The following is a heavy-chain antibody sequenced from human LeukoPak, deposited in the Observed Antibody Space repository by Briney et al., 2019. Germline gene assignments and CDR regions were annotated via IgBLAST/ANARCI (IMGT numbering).Heavy chain of an antibody. J-gene: IGHJ5*02. Sequence: ASVKVSCKASGYTFTSYGISWVRQATGQGLEWMGWMNPNSGNTGYAQKFQGRVTMTRNTSISTAYMELSSLRSEDTAVYYCARGFGRRNWFDPWGQGTLVTVSS. CDR3: ARGFGRRNWFDP. CDR1: GYTFTSYG. D-gene: IGHD3-10*01. V-gene: IGHV1-8*02. CDR2: MNPNSGNT.